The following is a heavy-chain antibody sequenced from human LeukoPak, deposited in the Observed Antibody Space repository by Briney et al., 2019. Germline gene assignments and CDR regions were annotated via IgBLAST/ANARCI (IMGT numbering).Heavy chain of an antibody. CDR3: AACYYYMDV. V-gene: IGHV4-30-2*01. J-gene: IGHJ6*03. CDR1: SGTISSGGYY. Sequence: SETLSLTCTVSSGTISSGGYYWSWIRQPPGKGLEWIGYIYHSGSTYYNPSLKSRVTISVDRSKNQFSLKLSSVTAADTAVYYCAACYYYMDVWGKGTTATVSS. CDR2: IYHSGST.